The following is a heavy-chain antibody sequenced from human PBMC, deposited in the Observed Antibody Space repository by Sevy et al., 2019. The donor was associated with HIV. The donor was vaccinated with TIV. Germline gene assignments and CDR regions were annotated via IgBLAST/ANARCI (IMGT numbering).Heavy chain of an antibody. V-gene: IGHV3-11*01. D-gene: IGHD4-17*01. Sequence: GGSLRLSCAASGFTFSDYYMSWIRQAPGKGLEWVSYISSTGSTTFYADSVKGRFTISRDNAKNSLYLQMNTLRAEDTAVYYCARDASPYTSGTTDWFDPWGQGTVVTVSS. CDR3: ARDASPYTSGTTDWFDP. CDR2: ISSTGSTT. J-gene: IGHJ5*02. CDR1: GFTFSDYY.